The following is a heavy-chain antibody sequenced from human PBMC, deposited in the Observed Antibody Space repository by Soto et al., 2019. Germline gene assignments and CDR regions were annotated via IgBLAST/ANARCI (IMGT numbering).Heavy chain of an antibody. Sequence: QVQLQESGPGLVTPSQTLSLTCTVSGGSISSGSYYWSWIRQHPGKGLEWIGYIYYSGSTYYNPSHKSRVTISVDTSKKQFSLKLISVTAAATAVYYFAIYDSSGSRGFQHWGQGTLVTVSS. CDR2: IYYSGST. CDR3: AIYDSSGSRGFQH. V-gene: IGHV4-31*03. CDR1: GGSISSGSYY. J-gene: IGHJ1*01. D-gene: IGHD3-22*01.